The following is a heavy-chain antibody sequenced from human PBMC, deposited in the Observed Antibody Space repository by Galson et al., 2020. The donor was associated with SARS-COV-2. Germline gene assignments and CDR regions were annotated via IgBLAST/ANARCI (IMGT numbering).Heavy chain of an antibody. CDR2: ISGSGSST. Sequence: GESLKISCAASGFTFSSYAMSWVRQAPGKGLEWVSTISGSGSSTYYADSVKGRFTISRDNSKNTLYLQINSLRAEDTAVYYCAKTPPGGTIFGVVMISVFFQHWGQGTLVTVSS. J-gene: IGHJ1*01. CDR3: AKTPPGGTIFGVVMISVFFQH. D-gene: IGHD3-3*01. V-gene: IGHV3-23*01. CDR1: GFTFSSYA.